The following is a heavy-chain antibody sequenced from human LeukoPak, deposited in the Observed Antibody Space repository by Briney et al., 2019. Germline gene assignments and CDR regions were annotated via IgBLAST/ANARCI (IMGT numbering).Heavy chain of an antibody. V-gene: IGHV4-59*01. CDR1: GFTIKRSN. D-gene: IGHD2-2*01. J-gene: IGHJ6*03. CDR3: AIDSSPAALPYLDA. Sequence: PSETLSLTCPVSGFTIKRSNWTWLRQAPGKGLEWIGNIDDSSNTNYNPSLKSRVTVSLDTSKNQFSLRVTSVTAAVRGLYFGAIDSSPAALPYLDAWGKGTTVTVSS. CDR2: IDDSSNT.